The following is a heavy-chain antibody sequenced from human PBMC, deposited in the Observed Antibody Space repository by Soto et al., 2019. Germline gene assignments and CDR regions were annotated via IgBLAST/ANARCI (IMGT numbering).Heavy chain of an antibody. D-gene: IGHD3-10*01. Sequence: EVQLVESGGGLVQPGGSLRLSCAASGFTFSSYWMHWVRQAPGKGLVWVSRINSDGSSTSYADSVKGRFTISRDKPKNTLYLQMISLRGEDRAVYYCASDRGDYFDHWGQGALGTVPS. CDR2: INSDGSST. V-gene: IGHV3-74*01. CDR1: GFTFSSYW. CDR3: ASDRGDYFDH. J-gene: IGHJ4*02.